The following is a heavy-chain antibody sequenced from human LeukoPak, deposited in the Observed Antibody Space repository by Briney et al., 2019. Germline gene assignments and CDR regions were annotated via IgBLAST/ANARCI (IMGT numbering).Heavy chain of an antibody. D-gene: IGHD4-17*01. CDR1: GFTFSSYA. Sequence: GGSLRLSCAASGFTFSSYAMHWVRQAPGKGLEWVAFIHYDGSNNYYADSVKGRFTISRDNSKNTLYLQMNTLRADDTAVYYCAKETTPTVTRPSYYFDYWGQGTLVTVSS. CDR3: AKETTPTVTRPSYYFDY. CDR2: IHYDGSNN. J-gene: IGHJ4*02. V-gene: IGHV3-30*02.